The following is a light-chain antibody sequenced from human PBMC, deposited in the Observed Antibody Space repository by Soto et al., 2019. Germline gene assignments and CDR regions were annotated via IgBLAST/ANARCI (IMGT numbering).Light chain of an antibody. CDR3: TSYITAGTYI. CDR1: SSDVGSYNY. CDR2: DVS. V-gene: IGLV2-14*03. J-gene: IGLJ1*01. Sequence: QSVLTQPASVSGSPGQSITISCTGTSSDVGSYNYVSWYQQHPGKAPKLMIYDVSNRPSGVSDRFSGSKSGNTASLTISGLQAEDEAEYYCTSYITAGTYIFGTGTKVTVL.